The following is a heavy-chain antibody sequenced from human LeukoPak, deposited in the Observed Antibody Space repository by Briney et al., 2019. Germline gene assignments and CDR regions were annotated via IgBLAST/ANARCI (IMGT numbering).Heavy chain of an antibody. V-gene: IGHV1-2*02. CDR2: INPNSGGT. Sequence: ASVKVSCKASGYTFTGYYMHWVRQAPGQGLEWMGWINPNSGGTKYAQKFQGRVTMTRDTSISTAYMELSRLRSDDTAVYYCARIGGSHYYFDYWGQGTLVTVSS. J-gene: IGHJ4*02. CDR1: GYTFTGYY. CDR3: ARIGGSHYYFDY. D-gene: IGHD2-15*01.